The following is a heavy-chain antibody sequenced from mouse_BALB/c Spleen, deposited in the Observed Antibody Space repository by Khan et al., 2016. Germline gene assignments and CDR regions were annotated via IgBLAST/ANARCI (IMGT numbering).Heavy chain of an antibody. V-gene: IGHV5-17*02. J-gene: IGHJ4*01. Sequence: EVELVESGGGLVQPGGSRKLSCAASGFTFSSFGMHWVRQAPEKGLEWVAYISSGSSTIYYADTVKGRFTISRDNTKNTLFLKMTSLRSEYTAMYYGASLYDGYYVRGAMDYLGQGTSVTGSS. CDR3: ASLYDGYYVRGAMDY. CDR1: GFTFSSFG. CDR2: ISSGSSTI. D-gene: IGHD2-3*01.